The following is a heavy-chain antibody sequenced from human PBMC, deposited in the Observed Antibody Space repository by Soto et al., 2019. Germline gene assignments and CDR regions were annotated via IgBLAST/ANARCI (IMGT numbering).Heavy chain of an antibody. CDR1: GYTFTSYD. J-gene: IGHJ3*02. CDR3: ARGLITTSDAFDI. Sequence: ASVKGSCKAAGYTFTSYDINWGRQVTGQGLEWMGWMNPNSGNTGYAQKFQGRVTMTRKTSISTAYMELSSLRSEDSAVFYCARGLITTSDAFDIWGQGTMVTVSS. V-gene: IGHV1-8*01. CDR2: MNPNSGNT.